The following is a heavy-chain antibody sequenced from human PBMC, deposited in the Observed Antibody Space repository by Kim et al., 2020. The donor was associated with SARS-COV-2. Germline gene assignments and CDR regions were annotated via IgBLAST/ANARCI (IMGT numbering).Heavy chain of an antibody. CDR3: TGRITIFGVAWGPDVN. CDR2: IKSKTDGGTT. Sequence: GGSLRLSCAASGFTFSNAWMSWVRQAPGKGLEWVGRIKSKTDGGTTDYAAPVKGRFTISRDDSKNTLYLQMNSLKTEDTAVYYCTGRITIFGVAWGPDVNWGQGTLVTVSS. D-gene: IGHD3-3*01. V-gene: IGHV3-15*01. CDR1: GFTFSNAW. J-gene: IGHJ4*02.